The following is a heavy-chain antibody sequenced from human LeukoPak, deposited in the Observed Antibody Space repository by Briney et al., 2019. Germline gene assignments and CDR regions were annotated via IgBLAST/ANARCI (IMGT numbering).Heavy chain of an antibody. D-gene: IGHD1-20*01. J-gene: IGHJ5*02. CDR2: IYHSGST. Sequence: PSETLSLTCTVSGGSISSGGYCWSWIRQHPGQGLEWIGYIYHSGSTYYNPSLKRRVTISVDTSKNQFSLKLSSVTAADTAVYYCARVDITGTTPDMNWFDPRGQRTLVTVSS. CDR3: ARVDITGTTPDMNWFDP. V-gene: IGHV4-31*03. CDR1: GGSISSGGYC.